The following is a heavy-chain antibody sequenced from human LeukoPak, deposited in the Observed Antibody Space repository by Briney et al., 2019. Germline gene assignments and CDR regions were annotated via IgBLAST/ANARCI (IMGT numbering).Heavy chain of an antibody. D-gene: IGHD3-22*01. V-gene: IGHV3-33*01. CDR1: GFTFSIYG. CDR2: IWYDGSKK. Sequence: GGSLRLSCAASGFTFSIYGMHWVRQAPGKGLEWVAVIWYDGSKKYYADSVKGRLTISRDNSKNTLYLQMNSLRVEDTAVYYCARAQDYDSSGYVDAFDMWGQGTMVTVSS. J-gene: IGHJ3*02. CDR3: ARAQDYDSSGYVDAFDM.